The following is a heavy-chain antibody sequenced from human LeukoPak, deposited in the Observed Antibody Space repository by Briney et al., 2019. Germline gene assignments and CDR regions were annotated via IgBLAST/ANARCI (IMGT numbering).Heavy chain of an antibody. Sequence: GGSLRLSCAASGFTFSNYWMTWVRQAPGKGLEWVSSISSSSSYIYYADSVKGRFTISRDNAKNSLYLQMNSLRAEDTAVYYCARVREIAARRVGDFDYWGQGTLVTVSS. CDR3: ARVREIAARRVGDFDY. J-gene: IGHJ4*02. V-gene: IGHV3-21*01. CDR2: ISSSSSYI. CDR1: GFTFSNYW. D-gene: IGHD6-6*01.